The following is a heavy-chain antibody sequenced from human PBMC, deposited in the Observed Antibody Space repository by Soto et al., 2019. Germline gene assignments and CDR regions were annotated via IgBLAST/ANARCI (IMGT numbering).Heavy chain of an antibody. CDR2: ISGSGGST. CDR1: GFTFSSYA. Sequence: GGSLRLSCAASGFTFSSYAMSWVRQAPGKGLEWVSAISGSGGSTYYADSVKGRLTISRDNSKNTLYLQMNSLRAEDTAVHYCTTVGNGGRSDHWGQGTLVTVSS. J-gene: IGHJ4*02. D-gene: IGHD3-10*01. CDR3: TTVGNGGRSDH. V-gene: IGHV3-23*01.